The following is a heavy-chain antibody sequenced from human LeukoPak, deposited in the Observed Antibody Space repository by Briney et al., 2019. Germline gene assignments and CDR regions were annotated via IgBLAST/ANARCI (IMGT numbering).Heavy chain of an antibody. CDR3: ARGTDWSAFDI. CDR1: GGSISSYY. J-gene: IGHJ3*02. V-gene: IGHV4-59*01. D-gene: IGHD3-9*01. CDR2: IYYSGST. Sequence: PSETLSLTCTVSGGSISSYYWSWIRQPPGKGLEWIGYIYYSGSTNYNPSLKSRVTISVDTSKNQFSLKLSSVTAADTAVYCCARGTDWSAFDIWGQGTMVTVSS.